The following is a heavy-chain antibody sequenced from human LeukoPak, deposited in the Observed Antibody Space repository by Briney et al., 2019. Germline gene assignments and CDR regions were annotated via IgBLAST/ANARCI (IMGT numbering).Heavy chain of an antibody. CDR1: GFPFNTYS. V-gene: IGHV3-21*01. J-gene: IGHJ4*02. CDR3: ARDYYGDYVFDY. D-gene: IGHD4-17*01. Sequence: PGGAPRLSCAASGFPFNTYSMNWGRQAPGKGLEGVSFISSTSDYIYYADSVKGRFTISRDNAKNSLYLQMNTLRAEDTAVYYCARDYYGDYVFDYWGQGTLVTVSS. CDR2: ISSTSDYI.